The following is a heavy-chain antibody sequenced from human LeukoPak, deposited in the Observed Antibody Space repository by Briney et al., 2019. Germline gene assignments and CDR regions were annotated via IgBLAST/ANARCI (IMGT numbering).Heavy chain of an antibody. J-gene: IGHJ4*02. CDR1: GFTFSDHF. V-gene: IGHV3-11*04. Sequence: EGSLRLSCVDSGFTFSDHFMSWIRQVPGKEPEWLSYINSKGDNILYRDSVKGRFTISRDNAENSLYLQMNSLKAEDTAVYYWATSRVFDYWGQGALVIVSS. CDR3: ATSRVFDY. CDR2: INSKGDNI.